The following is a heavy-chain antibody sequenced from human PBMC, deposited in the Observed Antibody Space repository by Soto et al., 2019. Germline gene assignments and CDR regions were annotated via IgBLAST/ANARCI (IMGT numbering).Heavy chain of an antibody. D-gene: IGHD4-4*01. Sequence: QVQLVESGGGVVQPGRSLRLSCAASGFTFSSYGMHWVRQAPGKGLEWVAVISYDGSNKYYADSVKGRFTISRDNSKNTLYLQMNSLRAEDTAVYYCAKRKEATVTGRTDYYYYGMDVWGQGTMVTVSS. CDR1: GFTFSSYG. CDR2: ISYDGSNK. V-gene: IGHV3-30*18. J-gene: IGHJ6*02. CDR3: AKRKEATVTGRTDYYYYGMDV.